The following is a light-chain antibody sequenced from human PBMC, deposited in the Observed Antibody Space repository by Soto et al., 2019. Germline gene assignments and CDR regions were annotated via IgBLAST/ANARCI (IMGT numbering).Light chain of an antibody. CDR2: SVN. CDR1: SSDVGSSSY. Sequence: QSALTQPRSVSGSPGQSVTISCTGTSSDVGSSSYVSWYQQCPGKAPQLMIYSVNKRPSGVPSRFSGSKSGNTASLTISGVQAEDEADYFCCSHAGSYSWVFGGGTKVTVL. CDR3: CSHAGSYSWV. V-gene: IGLV2-11*01. J-gene: IGLJ3*02.